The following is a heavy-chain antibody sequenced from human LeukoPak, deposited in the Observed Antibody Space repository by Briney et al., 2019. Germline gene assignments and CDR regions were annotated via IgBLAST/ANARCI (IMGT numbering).Heavy chain of an antibody. CDR3: AAFSKGF. J-gene: IGHJ4*02. V-gene: IGHV3-15*01. CDR1: GIAFSDVW. Sequence: GGSLRLSCAASGIAFSDVWMTWVRQAPGKGLEWVGRIKSKADGGTTDYAAPVKGRFSISGDDSKNTGYLQMDSLEAEDTAVYYCAAFSKGFWGQGTLVTASS. CDR2: IKSKADGGTT.